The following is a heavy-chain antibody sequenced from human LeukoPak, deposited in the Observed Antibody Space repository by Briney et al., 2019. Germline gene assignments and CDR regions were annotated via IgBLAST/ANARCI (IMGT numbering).Heavy chain of an antibody. D-gene: IGHD2-2*01. CDR1: GFTFSSYG. Sequence: GGSLRLSCAASGFTFSSYGMHWVRQALGKGLEWVAVIWYDGSNKYYADSVKGRFTISRDNSKNTLYLQMNSLRAEDTAVYYRARDKAVPAAGYYYGMDVWGKGTTVTVSS. V-gene: IGHV3-33*01. J-gene: IGHJ6*04. CDR2: IWYDGSNK. CDR3: ARDKAVPAAGYYYGMDV.